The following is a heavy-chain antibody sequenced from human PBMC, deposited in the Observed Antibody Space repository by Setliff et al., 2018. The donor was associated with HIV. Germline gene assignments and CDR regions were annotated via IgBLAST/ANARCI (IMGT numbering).Heavy chain of an antibody. J-gene: IGHJ4*02. Sequence: ASVKVSCKASGYTFTSYGISWVRQAPGQGLEWMGWISAYNGDTNYAQKLQGRVTMTTDTSTSTAYMELRSLRSDDTAVYYCAREYHIAPAGTRVANYFDYWGQGTLVTVS. CDR2: ISAYNGDT. CDR1: GYTFTSYG. V-gene: IGHV1-18*01. CDR3: AREYHIAPAGTRVANYFDY. D-gene: IGHD6-13*01.